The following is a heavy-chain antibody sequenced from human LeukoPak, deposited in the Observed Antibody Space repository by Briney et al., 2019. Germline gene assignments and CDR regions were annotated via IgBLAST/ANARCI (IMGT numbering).Heavy chain of an antibody. J-gene: IGHJ4*02. D-gene: IGHD6-19*01. V-gene: IGHV3-33*06. Sequence: GRSLRLSCAASGFTFSSYGMHWVRQAPGKGLEWVAVIWYDGSNKYYADSVKGRFTISRDNSKNTLYLQMNSLRAEDTAVYYCAKSYSSGWPTPFDYWGQGTLVTVSS. CDR2: IWYDGSNK. CDR3: AKSYSSGWPTPFDY. CDR1: GFTFSSYG.